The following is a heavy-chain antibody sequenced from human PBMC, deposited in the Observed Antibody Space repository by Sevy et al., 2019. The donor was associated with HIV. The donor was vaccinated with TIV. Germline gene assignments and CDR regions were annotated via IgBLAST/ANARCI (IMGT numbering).Heavy chain of an antibody. CDR2: IYYSGST. CDR1: GGSISSSSYY. CDR3: ARTYYDFWSGYLGGDAFDI. V-gene: IGHV4-39*01. D-gene: IGHD3-3*01. Sequence: SETLSLTCTVSGGSISSSSYYWGWIRQPPGKGLEWIGSIYYSGSTYYNPSLKRRVTISVDTSKNQFSLKLSSVTAADTAVYYCARTYYDFWSGYLGGDAFDIWGQGTMVTVSS. J-gene: IGHJ3*02.